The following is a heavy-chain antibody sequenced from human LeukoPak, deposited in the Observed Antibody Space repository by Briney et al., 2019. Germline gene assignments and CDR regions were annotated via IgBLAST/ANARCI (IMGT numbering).Heavy chain of an antibody. V-gene: IGHV4-34*01. J-gene: IGHJ4*02. D-gene: IGHD2-2*01. CDR1: GGSFSGYY. CDR2: INHSGST. Sequence: SETLSLTCAVYGGSFSGYYWSWIRQPPGKGLEWIGEINHSGSTNYNPSLKSRVTISVDTSKNQFSLKLSSVTAADTAVYYCATNHLYCSSTSCSRDYWGQGTLVTVSS. CDR3: ATNHLYCSSTSCSRDY.